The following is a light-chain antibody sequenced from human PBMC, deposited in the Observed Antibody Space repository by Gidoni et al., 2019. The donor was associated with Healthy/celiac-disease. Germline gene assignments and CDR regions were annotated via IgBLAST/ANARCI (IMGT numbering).Light chain of an antibody. V-gene: IGKV1-33*01. J-gene: IGKJ2*04. CDR3: QQYDNLPRS. Sequence: DIQMTQSPSCLSASVGDRVTITCQASPDNSNYLNWYQQKPGKAPKLLIYDASNLETGVPSRFSGSGSGTDFTFTISSLQPEDIATYYCQQYDNLPRSFGQGTKLEIK. CDR1: PDNSNY. CDR2: DAS.